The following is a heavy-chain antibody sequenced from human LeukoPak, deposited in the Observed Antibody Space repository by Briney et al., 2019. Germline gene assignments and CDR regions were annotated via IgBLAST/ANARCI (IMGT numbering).Heavy chain of an antibody. CDR2: IIPILGIA. V-gene: IGHV1-69*04. D-gene: IGHD5-18*01. CDR1: GGTFSSYA. CDR3: ARDRAYSYGYVYYFDY. Sequence: SVKVSCKASGGTFSSYAISWVRQAPGQGLEWMGRIIPILGIANYAQKFQGRVMITADKSTSTAYMELSSLRSEDTAVYYCARDRAYSYGYVYYFDYWGQGTLVTVSS. J-gene: IGHJ4*02.